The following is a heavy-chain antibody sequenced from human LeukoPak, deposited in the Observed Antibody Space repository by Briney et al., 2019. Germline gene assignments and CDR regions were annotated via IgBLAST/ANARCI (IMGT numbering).Heavy chain of an antibody. CDR2: INPSGGST. V-gene: IGHV1-46*01. CDR1: GYTFTSYY. J-gene: IGHJ4*01. D-gene: IGHD3-10*01. CDR3: ASQGGSGSYYTHSLDY. Sequence: ASVKVSCKASGYTFTSYYMHWVRQAPGQGLEWMGIINPSGGSTSYAQKFQGRVTMTRDTSTSTVYMELSSLRSEDTAAYYCASQGGSGSYYTHSLDYWAQEPWSPSPQ.